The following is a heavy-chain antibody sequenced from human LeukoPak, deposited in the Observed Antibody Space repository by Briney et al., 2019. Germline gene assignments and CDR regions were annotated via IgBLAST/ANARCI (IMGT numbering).Heavy chain of an antibody. D-gene: IGHD3-10*01. V-gene: IGHV3-23*01. J-gene: IGHJ3*02. CDR3: AKDLSLLWFGEIESGAFDI. CDR1: GFTFSSYA. Sequence: PGGSLRLSCAASGFTFSSYAMSWVRQAPGKGLEWVSAISGSGGSTYYADSAKGRFTISRDNSKNTLHLQMNSLRAEDTAVYYCAKDLSLLWFGEIESGAFDIWGQGTMVTVSS. CDR2: ISGSGGST.